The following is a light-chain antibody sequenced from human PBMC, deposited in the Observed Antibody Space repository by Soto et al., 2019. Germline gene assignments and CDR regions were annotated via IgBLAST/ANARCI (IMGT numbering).Light chain of an antibody. CDR1: SSDVGVYKY. CDR3: SSYTTSSTLV. J-gene: IGLJ2*01. V-gene: IGLV2-14*01. Sequence: QSALTQPASVSGSPGQSVTISCTGTSSDVGVYKYVAWYQRHPGKAPKVMIYEVSNRPPGVSNRFSGSKSDNTASLTISGLQAEDEADYYCSSYTTSSTLVFGGGTKLTVL. CDR2: EVS.